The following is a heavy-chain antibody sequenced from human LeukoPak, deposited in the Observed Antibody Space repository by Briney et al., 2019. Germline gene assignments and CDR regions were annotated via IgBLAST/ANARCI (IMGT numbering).Heavy chain of an antibody. J-gene: IGHJ4*02. CDR3: VSFYETY. D-gene: IGHD2/OR15-2a*01. CDR1: GFTFSSYW. Sequence: GGSLRLSCAASGFTFSSYWMSWVRQAPGKGLEWVANIKQDGSEKYYVDSVKGRFTISRDNAKNTVYLQMNNLRAEDTAVYYCVSFYETYWGRGTLVTVSS. CDR2: IKQDGSEK. V-gene: IGHV3-7*01.